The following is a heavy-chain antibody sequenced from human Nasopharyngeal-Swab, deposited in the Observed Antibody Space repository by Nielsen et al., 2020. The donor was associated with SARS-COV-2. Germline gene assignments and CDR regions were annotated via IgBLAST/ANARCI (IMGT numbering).Heavy chain of an antibody. V-gene: IGHV3-7*02. CDR3: GTSAWHSFDH. Sequence: GGSLRLSCGASGFSFANYWMTWVRQTPGRGLEWVAHIKPDGSEKYYLDSLKGRLTVSRDNAKNSVYLQMSSLRAEDTALYYCGTSAWHSFDHWGQGTLVTVSS. CDR1: GFSFANYW. CDR2: IKPDGSEK. J-gene: IGHJ4*02. D-gene: IGHD3-3*01.